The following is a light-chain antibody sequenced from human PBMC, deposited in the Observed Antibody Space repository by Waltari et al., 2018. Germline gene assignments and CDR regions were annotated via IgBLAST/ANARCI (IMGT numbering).Light chain of an antibody. CDR3: QHYGTSPPFT. Sequence: ASQTITQPYLACYQQRTGQASMRLISGASTTGTGIPDRFSGSGSGKDFTLTISRLEPEDFAMYFCQHYGTSPPFTFGPGTKVDF. V-gene: IGKV3-20*01. CDR2: GAS. J-gene: IGKJ3*01. CDR1: QTITQPY.